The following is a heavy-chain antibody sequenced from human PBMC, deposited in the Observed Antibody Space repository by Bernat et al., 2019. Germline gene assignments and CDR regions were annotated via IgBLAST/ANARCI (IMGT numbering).Heavy chain of an antibody. CDR1: GGSFSGYY. CDR2: INHSGST. V-gene: IGHV4-34*01. CDR3: AGGKGVVIAI. J-gene: IGHJ4*02. Sequence: QVQLQQWGAGLLKPSETLSLTCAVYGGSFSGYYWTWIRQPPGKGLEWIGEINHSGSTNYNPSLKSRVTISVDTSKNQFSLKLSSVTAADTVLYYCAGGKGVVIAIWGQGTLVTVSS. D-gene: IGHD2-21*01.